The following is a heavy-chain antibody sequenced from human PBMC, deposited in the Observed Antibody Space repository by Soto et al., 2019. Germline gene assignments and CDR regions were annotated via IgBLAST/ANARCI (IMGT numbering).Heavy chain of an antibody. V-gene: IGHV3-15*05. CDR1: GFSFSKAW. J-gene: IGHJ4*02. CDR2: IKSKTDGGAT. Sequence: DVQLEESEGGLVKPGGSLRLSCAASGFSFSKAWMSWVRQVPGKGLEWVGHIKSKTDGGATDYAAPVRGRITISRDDSKNTLYVQMNSLKTEDTGVYYCTTERRYYYDSGGYWGQGTLVTVSS. D-gene: IGHD3-22*01. CDR3: TTERRYYYDSGGY.